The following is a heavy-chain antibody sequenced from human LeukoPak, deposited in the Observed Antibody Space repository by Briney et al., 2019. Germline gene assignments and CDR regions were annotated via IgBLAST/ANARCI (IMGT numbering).Heavy chain of an antibody. CDR2: INHSGST. D-gene: IGHD3-10*01. V-gene: IGHV4-34*01. J-gene: IGHJ5*02. Sequence: PSETLSLTCAVYGGSFSGYFWSWIRQPPGKGLEWIGEINHSGSTNYNPSLKSRVTISVDTSKNQFSLKLSSVPAADTAVYYWASYGSGAAQFPKENLFNPWGQGSPVTVSA. CDR1: GGSFSGYF. CDR3: ASYGSGAAQFPKENLFNP.